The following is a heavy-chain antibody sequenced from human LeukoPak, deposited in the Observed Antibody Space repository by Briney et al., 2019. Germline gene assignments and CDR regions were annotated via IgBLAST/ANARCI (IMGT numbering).Heavy chain of an antibody. CDR1: GFTFSNYA. Sequence: GGSLRLSCAASGFTFSNYAMSWVRQAPGEGLEWVSAISGSGGSTYCADSVKGRFAISRDNSGNTLHLQMKSLRAEDTAIYYCAKSRARREGSSGSIDYWGQGTLVTVSS. D-gene: IGHD3-22*01. CDR3: AKSRARREGSSGSIDY. CDR2: ISGSGGST. V-gene: IGHV3-23*01. J-gene: IGHJ4*02.